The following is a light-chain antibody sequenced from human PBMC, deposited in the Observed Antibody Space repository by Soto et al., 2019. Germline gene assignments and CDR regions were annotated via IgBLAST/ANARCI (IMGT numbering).Light chain of an antibody. V-gene: IGLV2-8*01. J-gene: IGLJ1*01. Sequence: QSALTQPPSASGSPGQSVTISCTGTSGDVGGYNFVSWYQKHPGKAPKLMIFEVTRRPSGVPARFSGSKSGNTASLTFSWLKAEDEADYYCSSYAGSNTFVFGTGTKVTVL. CDR3: SSYAGSNTFV. CDR2: EVT. CDR1: SGDVGGYNF.